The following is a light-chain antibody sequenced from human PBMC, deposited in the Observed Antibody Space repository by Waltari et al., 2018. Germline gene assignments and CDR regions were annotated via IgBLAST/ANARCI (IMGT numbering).Light chain of an antibody. CDR2: WAS. Sequence: SIFYSSNNKNYLTWYQHKPGQPPKLLIYWASTRESGVPDRFSGGGSGTDFTLTISSLQAEDVAIYCCQQYFGTPRTFGGGTRVEIK. V-gene: IGKV4-1*01. J-gene: IGKJ4*01. CDR3: QQYFGTPRT. CDR1: SIFYSSNNKNY.